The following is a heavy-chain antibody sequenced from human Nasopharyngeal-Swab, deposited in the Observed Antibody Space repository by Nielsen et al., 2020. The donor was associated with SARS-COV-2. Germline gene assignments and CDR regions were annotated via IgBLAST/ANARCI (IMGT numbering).Heavy chain of an antibody. CDR3: AREAATRPTNWFDP. V-gene: IGHV3-7*01. Sequence: WIRQPPGKGLEWVANIKQDGSEKYYVDSVKGRFTISRDNAKNSLYLQMNSLRAEDTAVYYCAREAATRPTNWFDPWGQGTPVTVSS. J-gene: IGHJ5*02. D-gene: IGHD2-15*01. CDR2: IKQDGSEK.